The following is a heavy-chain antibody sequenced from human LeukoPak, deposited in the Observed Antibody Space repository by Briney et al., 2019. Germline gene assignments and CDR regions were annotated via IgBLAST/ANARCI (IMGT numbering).Heavy chain of an antibody. Sequence: SETLSLTCTVYGGSFSGYYWSWIRQPPGKGLEWIGSISYSGSTYYNPSLKSRVTISVDTSKNQFSLKLSSVTAADTAVYYCARRGSRTMREVVPAFDYWGQGTLVTVSS. J-gene: IGHJ4*02. CDR1: GGSFSGYY. V-gene: IGHV4-39*01. D-gene: IGHD3-22*01. CDR3: ARRGSRTMREVVPAFDY. CDR2: ISYSGST.